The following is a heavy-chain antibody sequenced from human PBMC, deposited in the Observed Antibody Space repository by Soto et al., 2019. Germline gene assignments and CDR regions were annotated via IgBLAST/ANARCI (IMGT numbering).Heavy chain of an antibody. J-gene: IGHJ6*03. CDR3: ARGLGPNYYYYYMDV. V-gene: IGHV4-59*01. Sequence: ASETLSLTCTVSGGSISSYYWSWIRQPPGKGLEWIGYIYYSGSTNYNPSLKSRVTISVDTSKNQFSLKLSSVTAADTAVYYCARGLGPNYYYYYMDVWGKGTTVTVSS. CDR2: IYYSGST. CDR1: GGSISSYY. D-gene: IGHD7-27*01.